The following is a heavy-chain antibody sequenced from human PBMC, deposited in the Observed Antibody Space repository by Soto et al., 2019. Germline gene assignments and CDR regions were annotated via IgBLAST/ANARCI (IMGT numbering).Heavy chain of an antibody. J-gene: IGHJ4*01. CDR2: ISSNGGST. V-gene: IGHV3-64*01. D-gene: IGHD2-2*01. Sequence: EVQLVESGGGLVQPGGSLRLSCAASGFTFSSYAMHWVRQAPGKGLEYVSAISSNGGSTYYANSVKGRFTISRDNSKNTLYLQMGSLRAEDMAVYYCAREGYCSSTSCYSFDYWXXGXLVTVSS. CDR3: AREGYCSSTSCYSFDY. CDR1: GFTFSSYA.